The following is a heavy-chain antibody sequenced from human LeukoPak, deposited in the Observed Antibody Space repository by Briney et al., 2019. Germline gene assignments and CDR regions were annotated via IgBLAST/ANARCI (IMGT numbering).Heavy chain of an antibody. D-gene: IGHD6-13*01. J-gene: IGHJ4*02. CDR3: AKRIAATSFDY. CDR1: GFTFSNYA. V-gene: IGHV3-23*01. CDR2: ISGNGGST. Sequence: GGSLRLSCAASGFTFSNYAMSWVRQAPGKGLEWVSTISGNGGSTYYADSVKGRFTISRDNSKNTVYLQMSSLRVEDTAVYYCAKRIAATSFDYWGQGTLVTVPS.